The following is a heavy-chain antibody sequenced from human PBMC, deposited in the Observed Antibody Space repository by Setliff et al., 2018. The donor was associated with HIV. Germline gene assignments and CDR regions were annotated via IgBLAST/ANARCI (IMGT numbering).Heavy chain of an antibody. J-gene: IGHJ6*03. CDR3: ARGADGDYRYYMDV. CDR1: GGTFSSYG. Sequence: SVKVSCKSSGGTFSSYGVNWVRQAPGQGLEWMGGIFPFFGSANYAQKFQGRVTITADVSTSTIYMELSSLTSEDTAVYYCARGADGDYRYYMDVWGRGTTVTVSS. CDR2: IFPFFGSA. V-gene: IGHV1-69*13. D-gene: IGHD4-17*01.